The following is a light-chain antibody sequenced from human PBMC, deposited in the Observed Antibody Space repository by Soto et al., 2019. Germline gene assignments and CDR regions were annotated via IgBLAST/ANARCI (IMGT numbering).Light chain of an antibody. CDR1: QTIASRY. Sequence: EIVLTQSPGTLSLSPGERATLSCRASQTIASRYLAWYQHQPGQAPRLLIYRTFARAPGIPDRFSGGGSWTDFTLTISRLVREDCAVSYCQQYYTSPPIFGRGTRLYIK. J-gene: IGKJ5*01. CDR2: RTF. CDR3: QQYYTSPPI. V-gene: IGKV3-20*01.